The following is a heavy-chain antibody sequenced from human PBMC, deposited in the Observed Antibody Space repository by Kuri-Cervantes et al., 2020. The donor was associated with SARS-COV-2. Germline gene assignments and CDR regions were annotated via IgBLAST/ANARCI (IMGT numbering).Heavy chain of an antibody. V-gene: IGHV1-69*04. J-gene: IGHJ4*02. CDR3: ARDRSAGPFDY. CDR2: IIPDLDVT. CDR1: GVTFTRDT. Sequence: SVKVSCKASGVTFTRDTINWVRQAPGQGLEWMGRIIPDLDVTNYARKFQGRVTITADKSTNTAYMDLNSLTSEDTAVYYCARDRSAGPFDYWGQGTLVTVSS. D-gene: IGHD6-19*01.